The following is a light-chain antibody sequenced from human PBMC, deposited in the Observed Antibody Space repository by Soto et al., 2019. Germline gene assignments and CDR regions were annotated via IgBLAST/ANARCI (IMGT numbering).Light chain of an antibody. J-gene: IGKJ4*01. V-gene: IGKV3-15*01. CDR2: GAS. CDR1: QSVSSN. CDR3: QQYDNWPPLT. Sequence: EIVMTQSPATLSVSLGERATLSCRASQSVSSNLAWYQQKPGQAPRLLIYGASTRATGIPARFSGSGSGTEFTLTISSLQSEDFGVYYCQQYDNWPPLTFGGGTKVEIK.